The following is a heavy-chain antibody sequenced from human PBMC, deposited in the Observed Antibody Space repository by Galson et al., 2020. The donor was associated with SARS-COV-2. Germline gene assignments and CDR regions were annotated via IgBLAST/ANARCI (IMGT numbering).Heavy chain of an antibody. V-gene: IGHV4-34*01. Sequence: SETLSLTCAVYGGSFSGYYWRWIRQPPGKGLEWIGEINHSGSTNYNPSLKSRVTISVDTSKNQFSLKLSSVTAADTAVYYCARFGTGYYNGFDYGGQGTLVTVSS. J-gene: IGHJ4*02. CDR3: ARFGTGYYNGFDY. CDR1: GGSFSGYY. CDR2: INHSGST. D-gene: IGHD3-9*01.